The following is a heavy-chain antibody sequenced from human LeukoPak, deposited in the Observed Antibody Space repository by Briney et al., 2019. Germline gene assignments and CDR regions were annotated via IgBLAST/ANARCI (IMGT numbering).Heavy chain of an antibody. CDR3: ARDIVLMVYAIYSWFDP. CDR2: INPSSGGT. D-gene: IGHD2-8*01. V-gene: IGHV1-2*02. CDR1: GYTFTGYY. J-gene: IGHJ5*02. Sequence: ASVKVSCKASGYTFTGYYMHWVRQAPGQGPEWMGWINPSSGGTNYAQKFQGRVTMTRDTSISTAYMELSRLRSDDTAVYYCARDIVLMVYAIYSWFDPWGQGTLVTVSS.